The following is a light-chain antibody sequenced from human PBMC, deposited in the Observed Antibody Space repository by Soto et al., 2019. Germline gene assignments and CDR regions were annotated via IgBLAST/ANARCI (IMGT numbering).Light chain of an antibody. CDR3: QQRSNWPLT. Sequence: EIVMTRSPATLSVSPGERATLSCRASQSVSSNLAWYQQKPGQAPRLLIYGASTRATDIPARFTGSGSGTDFTLSISSLEPEDFAVYFCQQRSNWPLTFGPGTNVEI. CDR1: QSVSSN. J-gene: IGKJ3*01. CDR2: GAS. V-gene: IGKV3-11*01.